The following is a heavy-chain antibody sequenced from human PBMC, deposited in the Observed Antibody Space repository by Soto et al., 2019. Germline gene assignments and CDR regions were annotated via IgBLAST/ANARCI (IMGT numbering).Heavy chain of an antibody. Sequence: PGGSPRLSWTASGFSFGDYAMTWVRQAPGKGLEWVGFIRSRAYGTTTEYAASVKGRFIISRDDSKSIAYLKMNSLKTEDTAVYYCNSGAGNWGQGTQV. J-gene: IGHJ4*02. CDR3: NSGAGN. CDR1: GFSFGDYA. CDR2: IRSRAYGTTT. D-gene: IGHD6-19*01. V-gene: IGHV3-49*04.